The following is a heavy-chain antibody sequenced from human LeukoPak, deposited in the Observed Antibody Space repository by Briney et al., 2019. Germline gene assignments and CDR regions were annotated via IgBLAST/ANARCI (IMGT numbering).Heavy chain of an antibody. Sequence: SETLSLTCTVSGGSISSYYWSWIRQPAGKGLEWIGRIYTSGSTNYNPSLKSRVTMSVDTSKNQFSLKLSSVTAADTAVYYCARDRLGYCSSTSCYRGYYYYGMDVWGQGTTVTVSS. CDR3: ARDRLGYCSSTSCYRGYYYYGMDV. V-gene: IGHV4-4*07. CDR2: IYTSGST. CDR1: GGSISSYY. J-gene: IGHJ6*02. D-gene: IGHD2-2*02.